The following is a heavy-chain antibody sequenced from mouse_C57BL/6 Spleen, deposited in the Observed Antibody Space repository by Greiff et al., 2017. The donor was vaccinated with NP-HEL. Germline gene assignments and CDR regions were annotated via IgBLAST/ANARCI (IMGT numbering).Heavy chain of an antibody. J-gene: IGHJ2*01. CDR3: ARKDYSNYFDY. V-gene: IGHV8-12*01. D-gene: IGHD2-5*01. CDR1: GFSLSTSGMG. Sequence: QVTLKVCGPGILQSSQTLSLTCSFSGFSLSTSGMGVSWIRQPSGKGLEWLAHIYWDDDKRYNPSLKSRLTISKDTSRNQVFLKITSMDTADTATYYCARKDYSNYFDYWGQGTTLTVSS. CDR2: IYWDDDK.